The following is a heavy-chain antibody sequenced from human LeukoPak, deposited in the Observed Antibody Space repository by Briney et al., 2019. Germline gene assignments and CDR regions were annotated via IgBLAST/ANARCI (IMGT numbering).Heavy chain of an antibody. Sequence: GRSLRLSCAVSGFTFNDYAMHWVRQAPGKGLEWVSGISWNSGSIGYGDSVKGRFTLSRDNAKNSLFLQMHSLRAEDTALYYCARDMRRDGSLYYFDYWGQGTLVTVSS. CDR1: GFTFNDYA. CDR2: ISWNSGSI. J-gene: IGHJ4*02. CDR3: ARDMRRDGSLYYFDY. D-gene: IGHD5-24*01. V-gene: IGHV3-9*01.